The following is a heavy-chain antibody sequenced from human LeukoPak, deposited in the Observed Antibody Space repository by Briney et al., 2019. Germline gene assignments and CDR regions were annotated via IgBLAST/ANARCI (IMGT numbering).Heavy chain of an antibody. Sequence: SETLSLTCTVSGGSISSSSYYWGWIRQPPGKGLEWIGNTYYSGSTYYSPSLKSRVTISVDTSKNQFSLKLSSVTAADTAVYYCARGGAARLHFQNWGQGTLVTVSS. V-gene: IGHV4-39*01. D-gene: IGHD6-6*01. J-gene: IGHJ1*01. CDR3: ARGGAARLHFQN. CDR2: TYYSGST. CDR1: GGSISSSSYY.